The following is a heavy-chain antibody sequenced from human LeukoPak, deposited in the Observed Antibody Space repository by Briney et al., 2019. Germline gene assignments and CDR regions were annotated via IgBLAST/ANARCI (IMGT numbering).Heavy chain of an antibody. CDR3: ARLVRRQYYYDSGGYSYFGS. CDR2: IYYSGST. J-gene: IGHJ4*02. Sequence: SETLSLTCTVSGGSISSSSYYWGWIRQPPGKGLEWIGSIYYSGSTYYNPSLKSRVTISVDTSKNQFSLKLSSVTAADTAMYYCARLVRRQYYYDSGGYSYFGSWGQGTLVTVSS. D-gene: IGHD3-22*01. CDR1: GGSISSSSYY. V-gene: IGHV4-39*07.